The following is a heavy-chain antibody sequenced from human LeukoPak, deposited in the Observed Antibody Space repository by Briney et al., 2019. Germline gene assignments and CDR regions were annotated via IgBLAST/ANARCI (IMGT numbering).Heavy chain of an antibody. CDR2: INPTGGST. CDR3: ARAGYDSSGYYFY. J-gene: IGHJ4*02. D-gene: IGHD3-22*01. CDR1: GYIFTSYY. V-gene: IGHV1-46*01. Sequence: ASVKISCKASGYIFTSYYMHWLRQAPGQGLEWVGLINPTGGSTTYAQNFQGRVTMTRDTSTTTVYMEVSSLRSEDTAVYYCARAGYDSSGYYFYWGQGTLVTVSS.